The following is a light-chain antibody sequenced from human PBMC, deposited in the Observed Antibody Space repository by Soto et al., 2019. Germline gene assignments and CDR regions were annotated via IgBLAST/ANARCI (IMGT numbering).Light chain of an antibody. CDR1: QSVSSK. CDR3: QQYSNWPTIT. V-gene: IGKV3-15*01. Sequence: EMVMTQSPATLSVSPGERATLSCRASQSVSSKLAWYQQKPGQAPRLLIYDTSTRATGIPARFSGSGSGTEFTLTISSLHSEDFAVYYCQQYSNWPTITFGQGTRLEIX. J-gene: IGKJ5*01. CDR2: DTS.